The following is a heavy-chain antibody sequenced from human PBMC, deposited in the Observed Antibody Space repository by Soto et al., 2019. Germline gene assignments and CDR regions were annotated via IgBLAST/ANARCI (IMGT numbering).Heavy chain of an antibody. Sequence: QVQLVQSGAEVKKPGASVKVSCKASGYTFTGHYMYWVRQAPGQGLEWMGWINPDNGGTSYAQKFQGRVTMTTDTSINTVYMELSRLRSDDTAVYYCAREVGKVGYSSSSCDYWGQGSLVTVST. CDR1: GYTFTGHY. D-gene: IGHD6-6*01. CDR2: INPDNGGT. J-gene: IGHJ4*02. V-gene: IGHV1-2*02. CDR3: AREVGKVGYSSSSCDY.